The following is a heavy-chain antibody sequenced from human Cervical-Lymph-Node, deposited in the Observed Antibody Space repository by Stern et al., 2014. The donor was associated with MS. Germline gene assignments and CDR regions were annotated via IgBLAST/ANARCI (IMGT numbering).Heavy chain of an antibody. CDR3: ARDRGSYSDY. V-gene: IGHV1-2*02. J-gene: IGHJ4*02. CDR1: GYTFTAYF. CDR2: IRPKTGSA. D-gene: IGHD1-26*01. Sequence: VQLVQSGAEVERPGASVKVSCKASGYTFTAYFLHWVRQAPGQGLEWMGGIRPKTGSATYAQKFQDRVTMTRDTSINTGYMEVSSLRSDDTAVYYCARDRGSYSDYWGQGTLVAVSS.